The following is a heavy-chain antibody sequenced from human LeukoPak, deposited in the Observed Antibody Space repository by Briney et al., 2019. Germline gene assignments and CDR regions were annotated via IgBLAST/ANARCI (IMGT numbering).Heavy chain of an antibody. J-gene: IGHJ4*02. CDR3: ARSGYSSSWYMF. CDR1: GFTFSYYA. V-gene: IGHV3-21*01. CDR2: ISTRSTYI. Sequence: GGSLRLSCAASGFTFSYYAMNWVRQAPGKGLEWVSSISTRSTYIYYADSLKGRFTISRDNAENSLYLQMNSLRAEDTAFYYCARSGYSSSWYMFWGQGSLVTVSS. D-gene: IGHD6-13*01.